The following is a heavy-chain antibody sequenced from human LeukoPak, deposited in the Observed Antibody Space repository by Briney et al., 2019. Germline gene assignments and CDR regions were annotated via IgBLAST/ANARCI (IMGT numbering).Heavy chain of an antibody. Sequence: GASVKVSCKASGYTFTGYYMHWVRQAPGQRLEWMGWINPNSGGTNYAQKFQGRVTMTRDTSISTAYMELSRLKSDDTAVYYCAGLALSSGWYNWFDPWGQGTLVTVSS. V-gene: IGHV1-2*02. CDR2: INPNSGGT. D-gene: IGHD6-19*01. CDR3: AGLALSSGWYNWFDP. J-gene: IGHJ5*02. CDR1: GYTFTGYY.